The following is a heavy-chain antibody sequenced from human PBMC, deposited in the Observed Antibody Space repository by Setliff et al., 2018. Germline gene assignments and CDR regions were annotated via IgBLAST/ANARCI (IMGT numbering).Heavy chain of an antibody. CDR3: ARQDRFYDRSVFVEYFQH. Sequence: PSETLSLTCSVSGGPISPYYWIWIRQSPGKGLEWIGYIFYSGSARYNPSLESRVTMSVDTSKNQISLKLTSVTAADTAVYYCARQDRFYDRSVFVEYFQHWGQGALVTVSS. V-gene: IGHV4-59*08. D-gene: IGHD3-22*01. CDR1: GGPISPYY. CDR2: IFYSGSA. J-gene: IGHJ1*01.